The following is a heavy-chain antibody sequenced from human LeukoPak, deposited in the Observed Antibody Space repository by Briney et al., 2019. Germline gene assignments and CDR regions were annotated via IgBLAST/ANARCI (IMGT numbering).Heavy chain of an antibody. V-gene: IGHV3-64*02. CDR1: RLTFSGFA. CDR3: ARERHQKRESYYYDC. J-gene: IGHJ4*02. Sequence: PGASLRPSCAASRLTFSGFAMHRDRQAPGQGLDYVAAISGDGGTTYYADSVKGRFTISRDNSKKTLSLQMGSLRPEDAAIYYCARERHQKRESYYYDCWGQGTLVTVSS. D-gene: IGHD3-16*01. CDR2: ISGDGGTT.